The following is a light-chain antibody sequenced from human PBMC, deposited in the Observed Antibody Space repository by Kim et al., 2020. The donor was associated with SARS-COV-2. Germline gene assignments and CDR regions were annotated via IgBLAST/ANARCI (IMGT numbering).Light chain of an antibody. Sequence: GQSIPLSCTGTSSDVGGYNYVSWYQQHPGKAPKVMIYDVSKRPSGVSNRFSASKSGHTASLTISGLQAEDEANYYCSSYTTNSTWVFGGGTQLTVL. CDR3: SSYTTNSTWV. V-gene: IGLV2-14*04. CDR2: DVS. CDR1: SSDVGGYNY. J-gene: IGLJ3*02.